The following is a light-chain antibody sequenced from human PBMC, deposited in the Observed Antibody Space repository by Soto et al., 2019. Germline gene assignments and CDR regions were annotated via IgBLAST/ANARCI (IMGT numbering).Light chain of an antibody. CDR3: QQYGSSPET. V-gene: IGKV3-20*01. CDR2: GAS. Sequence: EIVLTQSPGTLSLSPGERATLSCRASQSVSSSYLAWYQQKPGQAPRLLIYGASSRATGIPDRFSGSGSGTDFTVTIIRLEPEDFAVYYCQQYGSSPETFGLGTKVEIK. J-gene: IGKJ1*01. CDR1: QSVSSSY.